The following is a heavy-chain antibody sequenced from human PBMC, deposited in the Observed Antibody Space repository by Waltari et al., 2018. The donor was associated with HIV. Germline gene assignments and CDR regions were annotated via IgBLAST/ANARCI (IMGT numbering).Heavy chain of an antibody. CDR3: ARGGYYYDISGYYHY. V-gene: IGHV3-33*01. J-gene: IGHJ4*02. CDR1: GFTFSNFP. Sequence: QVQLVESGGGVVQPGRSLRLSCAASGFTFSNFPMHWVRQAPGKGLEWVAVIWYDGENKYYADSVKGRFTISRDNSKNTLYLQMNSLRVEDTAVYYCARGGYYYDISGYYHYWGQGTLVTVSS. D-gene: IGHD3-22*01. CDR2: IWYDGENK.